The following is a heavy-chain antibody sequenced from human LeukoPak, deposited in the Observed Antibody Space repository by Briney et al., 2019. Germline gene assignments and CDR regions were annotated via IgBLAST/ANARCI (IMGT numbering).Heavy chain of an antibody. CDR1: GFSVSSNY. D-gene: IGHD6-6*01. V-gene: IGHV3-53*01. CDR2: IDNGGNT. Sequence: GGSLRLSCAASGFSVSSNYMSWVRQAPGKGLEWVSVIDNGGNTYSADSVKGRFTIPIDNSKNTLYLQMNSLRAEDTAVYYCARDGSARSLGNWGQGTLVSVYS. CDR3: ARDGSARSLGN. J-gene: IGHJ4*02.